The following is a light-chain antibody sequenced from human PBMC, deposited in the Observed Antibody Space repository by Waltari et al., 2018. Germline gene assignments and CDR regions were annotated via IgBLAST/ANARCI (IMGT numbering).Light chain of an antibody. CDR2: DAS. J-gene: IGKJ5*01. V-gene: IGKV3-11*01. Sequence: ECVLTQSPATLCSSPGERATLSCRASQSVGSELAWYQQKAGQAPRLLIYDASNRATGISDRFSGSGSGTDFALTISSREPEDVAVYFCQQRSNWPPITFGQGTRLEIK. CDR1: QSVGSE. CDR3: QQRSNWPPIT.